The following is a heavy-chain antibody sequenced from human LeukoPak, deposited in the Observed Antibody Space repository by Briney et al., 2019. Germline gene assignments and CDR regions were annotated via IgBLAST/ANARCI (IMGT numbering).Heavy chain of an antibody. V-gene: IGHV5-51*01. CDR3: ARQRYFDGSGYYAAFDI. CDR1: GYSFTSCW. D-gene: IGHD3-22*01. Sequence: GESLKISCKGSGYSFTSCWIGWVRQMPGKGLEWMGIIYPGDSDTTYSPSFQGQVTISADKSITTAYLQWSSLKASDTAMYYCARQRYFDGSGYYAAFDIWGQGTMVTVSS. CDR2: IYPGDSDT. J-gene: IGHJ3*02.